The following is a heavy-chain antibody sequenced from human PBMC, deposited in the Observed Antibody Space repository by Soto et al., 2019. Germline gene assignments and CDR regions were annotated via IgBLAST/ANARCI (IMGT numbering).Heavy chain of an antibody. CDR2: IYYSGST. J-gene: IGHJ6*02. V-gene: IGHV4-61*05. CDR1: GGCISSSSYY. D-gene: IGHD1-26*01. CDR3: ARTTQGGNMDV. Sequence: TLSLTCTVSGGCISSSSYYWTWIRQPPGKGLEWIGHIYYSGSTKYNPSLESRVTMSVDMSKNQVSLKVSSVTAADTAVYYCARTTQGGNMDVWGQGATVTVSS.